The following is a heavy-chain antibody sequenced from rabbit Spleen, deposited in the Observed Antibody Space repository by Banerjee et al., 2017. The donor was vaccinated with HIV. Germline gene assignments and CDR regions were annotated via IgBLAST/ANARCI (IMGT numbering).Heavy chain of an antibody. J-gene: IGHJ6*01. CDR1: GFSFSSSYD. D-gene: IGHD8-1*01. CDR3: ARDTGTSFSTYGMDL. V-gene: IGHV1S40*01. CDR2: IYTGNGKT. Sequence: EESGGDLVKPGASLTLTCTASGFSFSSSYDMCWVRQAPGKGLEWIGCIYTGNGKTYYASWAKGRFTISKTSSTTLTLQMTSLTAADTATYFCARDTGTSFSTYGMDLWGPGTLVTVS.